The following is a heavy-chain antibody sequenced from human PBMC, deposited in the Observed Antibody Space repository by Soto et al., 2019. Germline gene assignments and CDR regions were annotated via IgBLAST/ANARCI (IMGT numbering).Heavy chain of an antibody. J-gene: IGHJ4*02. V-gene: IGHV3-30*18. CDR1: GFTFSSYG. CDR2: ISYDGSNK. Sequence: QVQLVESGGGVVQPGRSLRLSCAASGFTFSSYGMHWVRQAPGKGLEWVAVISYDGSNKYYADSVKGRFTISRDNSKNTLHLQMNSLRAEDTAVYYCAKDISGEGYFDYCGQGTLVTVSS. D-gene: IGHD7-27*01. CDR3: AKDISGEGYFDY.